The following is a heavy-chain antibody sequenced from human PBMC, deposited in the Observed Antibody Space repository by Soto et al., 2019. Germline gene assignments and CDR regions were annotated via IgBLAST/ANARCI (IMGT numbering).Heavy chain of an antibody. J-gene: IGHJ5*02. CDR2: IYYSGST. V-gene: IGHV4-59*01. D-gene: IGHD6-19*01. CDR3: ARVQGRSGWGGVNWFDP. CDR1: GGSISSYY. Sequence: SETLSLTCTVSGGSISSYYWSWIRQPPGKGLEWIGYIYYSGSTNYNPSLKSRVTISVDTSKNQFSLKLSSVTAADTAVYYCARVQGRSGWGGVNWFDPWGQGTLVTVSS.